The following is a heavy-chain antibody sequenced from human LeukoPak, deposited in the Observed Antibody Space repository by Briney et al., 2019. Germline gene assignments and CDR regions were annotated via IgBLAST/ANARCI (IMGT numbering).Heavy chain of an antibody. Sequence: GGSLRLSRAASGFTFSSYWMSWVRQAPGKGLEWVANLKEDGSEKYYVDSVKGRFTISRDNAKTSLYLQMNSLRAEDTAVYYCARLSIAVAGADYWGQGTLVTVSS. CDR1: GFTFSSYW. V-gene: IGHV3-7*01. J-gene: IGHJ4*02. CDR3: ARLSIAVAGADY. D-gene: IGHD6-19*01. CDR2: LKEDGSEK.